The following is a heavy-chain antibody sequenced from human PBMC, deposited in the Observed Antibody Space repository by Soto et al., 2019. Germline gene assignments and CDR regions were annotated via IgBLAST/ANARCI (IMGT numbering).Heavy chain of an antibody. V-gene: IGHV3-9*01. Sequence: PGGSLRLSCAASGFTFDDYAMHWVRQAPGKGLEWVSGISWNSGSIGYADSVKGRFTISRDNAKNSLYLQMNSLRAEDTALYYCAKDDYGADGGVDYWGQGTLVTVSS. D-gene: IGHD4-17*01. J-gene: IGHJ4*02. CDR1: GFTFDDYA. CDR2: ISWNSGSI. CDR3: AKDDYGADGGVDY.